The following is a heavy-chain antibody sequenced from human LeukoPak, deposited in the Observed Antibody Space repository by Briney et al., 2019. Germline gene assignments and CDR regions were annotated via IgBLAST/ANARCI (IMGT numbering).Heavy chain of an antibody. CDR2: IIPIFGTA. J-gene: IGHJ6*02. CDR1: GGTFSSYA. CDR3: ASPWEMATMYYYYYGMDV. V-gene: IGHV1-69*13. Sequence: ASVKVSCTASGGTFSSYAISWVRQAPGQGLKWMGGIIPIFGTANYAQKFQGRVTITVDESTSTAYMELSSLRSEDTAVYYCASPWEMATMYYYYYGMDVWGQGTTVTVSS. D-gene: IGHD5-24*01.